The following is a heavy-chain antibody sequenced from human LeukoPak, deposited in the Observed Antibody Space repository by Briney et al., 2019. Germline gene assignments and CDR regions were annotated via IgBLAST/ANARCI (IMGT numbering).Heavy chain of an antibody. D-gene: IGHD1-26*01. CDR2: ISSSSSHI. CDR1: GFSFSSYS. V-gene: IGHV3-21*01. CDR3: ARWSNYGNFDY. J-gene: IGHJ4*02. Sequence: GGSLRLSCAASGFSFSSYSMNWVRQAPGKGLEWVSSISSSSSHIYYADSVKGRFTISRDNAKNSLYLQMNSLRAEDTAVYYCARWSNYGNFDYWGQGTLVTVSS.